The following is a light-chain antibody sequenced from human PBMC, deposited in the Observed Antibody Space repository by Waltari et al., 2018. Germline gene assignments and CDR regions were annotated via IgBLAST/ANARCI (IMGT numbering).Light chain of an antibody. V-gene: IGLV2-23*02. CDR2: EVT. CDR3: YSYAGGRV. J-gene: IGLJ1*01. Sequence: QSALTQPASVSGSPGQSITISCPGSSSAFGRSTLVPWYLQHPGKAPKLIIYEVTKRPSGVSNRFSGSKSGNTASLTISGLQAEDEADYYCYSYAGGRVFGTGTKVTVL. CDR1: SSAFGRSTL.